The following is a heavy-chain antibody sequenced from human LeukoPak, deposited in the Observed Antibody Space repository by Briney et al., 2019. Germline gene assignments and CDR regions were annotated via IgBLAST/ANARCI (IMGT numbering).Heavy chain of an antibody. CDR2: MNPNSGNT. Sequence: GESLKISCKASGYTFSSYDIKWVRQATGQGLEWMGWMNPNSGNTGYAQKFQGRVTMTRNTSISTAYMELSSLRSEDTAVYYCARGGSGWPLSYHYYYYMDVWGKGTTVTVSS. J-gene: IGHJ6*03. D-gene: IGHD6-19*01. V-gene: IGHV1-8*01. CDR1: GYTFSSYD. CDR3: ARGGSGWPLSYHYYYYMDV.